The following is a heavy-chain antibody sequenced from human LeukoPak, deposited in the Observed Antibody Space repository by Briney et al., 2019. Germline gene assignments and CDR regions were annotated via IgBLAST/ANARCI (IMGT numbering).Heavy chain of an antibody. J-gene: IGHJ3*02. CDR2: IYYSRSAFHT. D-gene: IGHD3-22*01. CDR1: GGSISISGYH. V-gene: IGHV4-39*01. Sequence: SETLSLTCSVGGGSISISGYHWAWIRQPPGNGLEWVANIYYSRSAFHTFYNPSLRSRVTVSVDVDTSKNQFSLQLSSVTAADTSIYYCARYSDGSGWAAFDIWGQGTVVTVSS. CDR3: ARYSDGSGWAAFDI.